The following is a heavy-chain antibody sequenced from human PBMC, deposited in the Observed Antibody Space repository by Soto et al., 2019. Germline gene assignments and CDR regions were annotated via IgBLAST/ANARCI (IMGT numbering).Heavy chain of an antibody. J-gene: IGHJ4*02. V-gene: IGHV3-7*03. Sequence: VGSLRLSCEASGFTFSGYWMSWVRQATGKGLEWVADIKHDGSVQYYVDSVKGRLTISRDNAKKQLYLQMNGLRAEDTALYYCARAPYSNAWYRFDLWGQGTLVTVSS. CDR3: ARAPYSNAWYRFDL. D-gene: IGHD4-4*01. CDR2: IKHDGSVQ. CDR1: GFTFSGYW.